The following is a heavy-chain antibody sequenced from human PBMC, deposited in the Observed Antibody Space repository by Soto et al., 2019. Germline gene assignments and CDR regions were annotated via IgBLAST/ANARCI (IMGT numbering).Heavy chain of an antibody. CDR2: ISAKNGDT. CDR3: AREPPETPPDY. Sequence: RASVKVSCKASGYTFSDYGFSWVRQAPGQGLEWMGWISAKNGDTNFAQKFRGRVTMTTDTSTSTVYMELRSLKVDDTAVYYCAREPPETPPDYWGQGTLVTVSS. CDR1: GYTFSDYG. J-gene: IGHJ4*02. V-gene: IGHV1-18*01.